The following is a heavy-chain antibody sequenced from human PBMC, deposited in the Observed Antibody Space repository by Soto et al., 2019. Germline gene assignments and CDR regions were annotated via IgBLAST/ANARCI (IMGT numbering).Heavy chain of an antibody. Sequence: QVQLQQWGAGLLKPSETLSLSCAVYGGSFSGYYWSWIRQPPGKGLEWIGEINHSGSTNYNPSLRRRVIISVDTSKNQFSLKLSSVTAADTAMYYCARADRGVVVITYWGQGTLVTVSS. J-gene: IGHJ4*02. CDR3: ARADRGVVVITY. D-gene: IGHD3-22*01. V-gene: IGHV4-34*01. CDR2: INHSGST. CDR1: GGSFSGYY.